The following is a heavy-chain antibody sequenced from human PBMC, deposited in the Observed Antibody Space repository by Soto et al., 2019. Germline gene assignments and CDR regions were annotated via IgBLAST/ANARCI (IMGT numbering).Heavy chain of an antibody. J-gene: IGHJ6*02. CDR1: GFTFSSYA. Sequence: PGGSLRLSCAASGFTFSSYAMSWVRQAPGKGLEWVSAISGSGGSTYYADSVKGRFTISRDNSKNTLYLQMNSLRAEDTAVYYCARAYSSSWYPYYYGMDVWGQGTTVTVSS. CDR2: ISGSGGST. D-gene: IGHD6-13*01. V-gene: IGHV3-23*01. CDR3: ARAYSSSWYPYYYGMDV.